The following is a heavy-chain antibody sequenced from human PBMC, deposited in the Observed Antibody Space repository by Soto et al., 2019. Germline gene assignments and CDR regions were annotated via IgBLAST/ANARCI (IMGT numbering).Heavy chain of an antibody. CDR1: GFTFSSYG. CDR3: AKDSVLYYYYYGMDV. V-gene: IGHV3-30*18. Sequence: PGGSLRLSCAASGFTFSSYGMHWVRQAPGKGLEWVAVISYDGSNKYYADSVKGRSTISRDNSKNTLYLQMNSLRAEDTAVYYCAKDSVLYYYYYGMDVWGQGTTVTVSS. J-gene: IGHJ6*02. CDR2: ISYDGSNK.